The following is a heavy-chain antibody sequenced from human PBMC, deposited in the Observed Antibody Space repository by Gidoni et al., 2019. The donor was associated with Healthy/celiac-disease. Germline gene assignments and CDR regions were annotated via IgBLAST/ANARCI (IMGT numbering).Heavy chain of an antibody. V-gene: IGHV3-21*01. CDR3: ASTPYGSGSWIREPDYYYYYGMDV. J-gene: IGHJ6*02. Sequence: VSSISSSSSYIYYADSVKGRFTISRDNAKNSLYLQMNSLRAEDTAVYYCASTPYGSGSWIREPDYYYYYGMDVWGQGTTVTVSS. D-gene: IGHD3-10*01. CDR2: ISSSSSYI.